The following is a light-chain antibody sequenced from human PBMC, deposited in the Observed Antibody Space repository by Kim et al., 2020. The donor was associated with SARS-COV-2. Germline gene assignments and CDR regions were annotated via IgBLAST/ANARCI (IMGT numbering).Light chain of an antibody. V-gene: IGLV1-51*01. CDR2: DNN. J-gene: IGLJ3*02. CDR1: SSNIGNNY. Sequence: QSVLTQPPSVSAAPGQKVTISCSGSSSNIGNNYVSWYQQIPGTAPKLLIYDNNKRPSGIPDRFSGSKSGTSATLGITGLQTGDEADYYCGTWDSSLSAGWVFGGGTKVTVL. CDR3: GTWDSSLSAGWV.